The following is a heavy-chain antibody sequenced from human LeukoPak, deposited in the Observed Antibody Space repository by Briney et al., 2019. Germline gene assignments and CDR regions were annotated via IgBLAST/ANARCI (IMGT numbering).Heavy chain of an antibody. CDR1: GYTFTGQY. Sequence: GASVKVSCKASGYTFTGQYMHWVRQAPGQGLEWMGWINPSSGGTNYAQKFQGRVTMTRDTSIRTAYMELSRLRSDDTAVYYCARDLEWLYPGGAFDIWGQGTMVTVSS. CDR3: ARDLEWLYPGGAFDI. V-gene: IGHV1-2*02. D-gene: IGHD3-3*01. CDR2: INPSSGGT. J-gene: IGHJ3*02.